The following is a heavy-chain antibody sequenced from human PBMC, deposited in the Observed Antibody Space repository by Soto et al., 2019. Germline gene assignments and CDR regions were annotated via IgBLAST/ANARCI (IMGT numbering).Heavy chain of an antibody. J-gene: IGHJ4*02. Sequence: SETLSLTCTVSGDSISNYYWSWIRQPAGKGMEWIGRIHATESTNYNPSLKSRVTMSIDTSNNQFSLKLSSLTAADTAVYYCARALSSAAGPYFDYWGQGTLVTVSS. CDR2: IHATEST. CDR3: ARALSSAAGPYFDY. V-gene: IGHV4-4*07. D-gene: IGHD6-13*01. CDR1: GDSISNYY.